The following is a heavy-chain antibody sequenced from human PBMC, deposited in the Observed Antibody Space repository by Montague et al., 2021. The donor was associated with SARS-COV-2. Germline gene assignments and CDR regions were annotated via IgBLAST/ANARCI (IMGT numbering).Heavy chain of an antibody. CDR1: GGSISSGSYY. D-gene: IGHD1-1*01. CDR3: ARQPPTGYTNYYYYYDMDV. V-gene: IGHV4-61*02. Sequence: TLSLTCTVSGGSISSGSYYWSWIRQPAGKGLEWIGRIYTSGSTNYNPSLKSRVTISVDTSKNQFSLKLSSVTAADTAVYYCARQPPTGYTNYYYYYDMDVWGQGTTVTVSS. J-gene: IGHJ6*02. CDR2: IYTSGST.